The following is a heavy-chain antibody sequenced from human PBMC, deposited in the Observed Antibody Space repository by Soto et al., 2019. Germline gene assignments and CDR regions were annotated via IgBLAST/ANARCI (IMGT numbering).Heavy chain of an antibody. CDR2: IIDSGAST. CDR3: AKGRSYYYYGVDV. J-gene: IGHJ6*02. V-gene: IGHV3-23*01. CDR1: GFSINNNY. Sequence: PGGSLRLSCAASGFSINNNYMTRVRQAQGKGLEWVSDIIDSGASTYYADSVKGWFTISRDNSKSTLYLQMNSLRGEDTALYYCAKGRSYYYYGVDVWGQGTTVTVSS.